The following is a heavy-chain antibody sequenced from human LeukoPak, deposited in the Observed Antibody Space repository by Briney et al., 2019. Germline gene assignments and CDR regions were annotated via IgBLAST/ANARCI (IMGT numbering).Heavy chain of an antibody. V-gene: IGHV3-21*01. CDR2: ISSSSSYI. J-gene: IGHJ4*02. CDR3: ARGLVGATQDFDY. D-gene: IGHD1-26*01. CDR1: GFTFSSYS. Sequence: GGSLRLSCAASGFTFSSYSMNWVRQAPGKGLEWVSSISSSSSYIYYADSVKGRFIISRDNAKNSLYLQMNSLRAEDTAVYYCARGLVGATQDFDYWGQGTLVTVSS.